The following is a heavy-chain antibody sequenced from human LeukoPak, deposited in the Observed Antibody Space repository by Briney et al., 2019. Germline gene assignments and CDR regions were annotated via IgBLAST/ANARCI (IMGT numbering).Heavy chain of an antibody. Sequence: GGSLRLSCAASGFTFSSYAMHWVRQAPGKGLEYVSAISSNGGSTYYANSVKGRFTISRDNSKNTLYLQMGSLRAEDMAVYYCAGDGNWNDDSRYDYWGQGTLVTVSS. D-gene: IGHD1-1*01. V-gene: IGHV3-64*01. CDR1: GFTFSSYA. CDR3: AGDGNWNDDSRYDY. CDR2: ISSNGGST. J-gene: IGHJ4*02.